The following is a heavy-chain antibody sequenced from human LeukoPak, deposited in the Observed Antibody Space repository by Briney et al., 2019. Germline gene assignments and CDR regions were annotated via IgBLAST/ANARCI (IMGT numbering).Heavy chain of an antibody. Sequence: PGGSLRLSCAASGFTFSSYAMSWVRQAPGKGLEWVSAISGSGGSTYYAGSVKGRFTISRDNSKDTLYLQMNSLRAEDTAVYYCAKCYYDDNPPGDYWGQGTLVTVSS. CDR2: ISGSGGST. V-gene: IGHV3-23*01. J-gene: IGHJ4*02. CDR3: AKCYYDDNPPGDY. D-gene: IGHD3-22*01. CDR1: GFTFSSYA.